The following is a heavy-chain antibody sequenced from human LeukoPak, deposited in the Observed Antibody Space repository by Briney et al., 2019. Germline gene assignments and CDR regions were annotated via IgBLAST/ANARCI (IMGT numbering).Heavy chain of an antibody. CDR1: GGSFSGYY. CDR2: INHSGST. V-gene: IGHV4-34*01. J-gene: IGHJ3*02. CDR3: ARLRLRYTRNGDSTSYEVFDI. Sequence: SETLSLTCAFYGGSFSGYYWNWIRQPPGKGLEWIGEINHSGSTNYNPSLKSRVTISVDTSKNQFSLKLSSVTAADTAVYYCARLRLRYTRNGDSTSYEVFDIWGQGTVVTVSS. D-gene: IGHD2-21*01.